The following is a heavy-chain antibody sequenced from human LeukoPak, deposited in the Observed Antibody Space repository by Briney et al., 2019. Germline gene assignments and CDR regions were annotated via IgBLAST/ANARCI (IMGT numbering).Heavy chain of an antibody. CDR3: ARSAFLVTAPGLYYFDY. CDR1: GGSISSYY. J-gene: IGHJ4*02. Sequence: ASETLSLTCTVSGGSISSYYWSWIRQPAGKGLEWIGHIYNSGSTNYNPSLKGRVTMSVATSKNQFSLHLSSVTAPDTAVYYCARSAFLVTAPGLYYFDYWGQGTLVAVSS. D-gene: IGHD6-13*01. CDR2: IYNSGST. V-gene: IGHV4-4*07.